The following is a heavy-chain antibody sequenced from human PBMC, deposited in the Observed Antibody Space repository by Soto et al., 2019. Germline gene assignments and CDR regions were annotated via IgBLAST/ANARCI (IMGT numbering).Heavy chain of an antibody. CDR3: AKALTGDLDY. J-gene: IGHJ4*02. V-gene: IGHV3-30*18. CDR2: ISYDENNK. D-gene: IGHD7-27*01. Sequence: PGGSLRLSCAAAGFTFSSYGMNWVRQAPGKGLEWVAVISYDENNKYYADSVKGRFTISRDNSKNTLYLQMNSLRAEDTAVYYCAKALTGDLDYWGQGTLVTVSS. CDR1: GFTFSSYG.